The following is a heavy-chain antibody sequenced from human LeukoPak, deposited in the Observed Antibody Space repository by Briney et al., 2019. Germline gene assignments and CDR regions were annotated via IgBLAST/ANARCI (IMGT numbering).Heavy chain of an antibody. J-gene: IGHJ4*02. D-gene: IGHD4-23*01. CDR3: AKSFAYGGFDY. CDR2: ISGSGGST. Sequence: GGSLRLSCAVSGFTFSSYWMHWVRQAPGKGLEWVSAISGSGGSTYYADSVKGRFTISRDNSKNTLYLQMNSLRAEDTAVYYCAKSFAYGGFDYWGQGTLVTVSS. V-gene: IGHV3-23*01. CDR1: GFTFSSYW.